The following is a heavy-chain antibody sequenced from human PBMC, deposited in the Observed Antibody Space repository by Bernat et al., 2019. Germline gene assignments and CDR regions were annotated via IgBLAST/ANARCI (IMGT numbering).Heavy chain of an antibody. CDR1: GFTFSSYG. J-gene: IGHJ6*02. CDR3: AIDRGVEAARHYYYYGMDV. V-gene: IGHV3-33*01. Sequence: QVQLVESGGGVVQPGRSLRLSCSASGFTFSSYGMHWFRQAPGKGLEWVAVIWYDGSNKYYADSVKGRFTISRDNSKNTLYLQMNSLRAEDTAVYYCAIDRGVEAARHYYYYGMDVWGQGTTVTVSS. CDR2: IWYDGSNK. D-gene: IGHD6-6*01.